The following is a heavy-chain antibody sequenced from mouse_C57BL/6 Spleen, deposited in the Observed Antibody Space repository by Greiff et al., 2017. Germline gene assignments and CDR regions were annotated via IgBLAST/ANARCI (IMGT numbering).Heavy chain of an antibody. CDR1: GFSLTSYG. CDR3: AKNYYGSSSDWYFDV. Sequence: QVLLQQSGPGLVQPSQSLSITCTVSGFSLTSYGVHWVRQSPGKGLEWLGVIWRGGSTDYNAAFMSRLSITKDNSKSQVFFKMNSLQADDTAIYYCAKNYYGSSSDWYFDVWGTGTTVTVSS. D-gene: IGHD1-1*01. V-gene: IGHV2-5*01. CDR2: IWRGGST. J-gene: IGHJ1*03.